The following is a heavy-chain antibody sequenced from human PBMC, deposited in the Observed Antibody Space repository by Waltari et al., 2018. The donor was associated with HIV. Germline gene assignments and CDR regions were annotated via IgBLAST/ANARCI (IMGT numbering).Heavy chain of an antibody. CDR3: VRAAIYSRGCFDY. Sequence: QVQLVQSGAEVKQPGAAVKVSCKASGYTFTSYDINWVRQGTGQGLEWMGWMNPNSGDTGYAQKFQGRITMTSNTSISTVYMELSSLTSEETAVYYCVRAAIYSRGCFDYWGQGTLVTVSS. CDR2: MNPNSGDT. V-gene: IGHV1-8*01. CDR1: GYTFTSYD. D-gene: IGHD6-19*01. J-gene: IGHJ4*02.